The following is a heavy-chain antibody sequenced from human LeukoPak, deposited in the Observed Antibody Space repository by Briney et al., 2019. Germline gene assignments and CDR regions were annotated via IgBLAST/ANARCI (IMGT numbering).Heavy chain of an antibody. CDR2: IYYSGTT. V-gene: IGHV4-59*12. J-gene: IGHJ5*02. CDR3: ARGDYTTSAPRLDP. Sequence: SETLSLTCTVSGGSISSYYWSWIRQPPGKGLEWIGYIYYSGTTNYNPSLKSRVTISVDPSKNQFSLILTSVTAADTALYYCARGDYTTSAPRLDPWGQGTLVTVSS. CDR1: GGSISSYY. D-gene: IGHD2-2*02.